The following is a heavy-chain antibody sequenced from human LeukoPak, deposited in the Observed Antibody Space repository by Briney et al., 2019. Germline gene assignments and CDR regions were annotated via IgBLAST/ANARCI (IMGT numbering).Heavy chain of an antibody. Sequence: PGGSLRLSCAASGFTVSSNYMNWVRQAPGKGLEWVAVIYTGGSTYYAESVEGRFTISRHNSKNTLYLQMNSLRADDTAVYYCARDRPGGEELDFDYWGQGTLVTVSS. CDR1: GFTVSSNY. V-gene: IGHV3-53*04. D-gene: IGHD1-26*01. CDR3: ARDRPGGEELDFDY. J-gene: IGHJ4*02. CDR2: IYTGGST.